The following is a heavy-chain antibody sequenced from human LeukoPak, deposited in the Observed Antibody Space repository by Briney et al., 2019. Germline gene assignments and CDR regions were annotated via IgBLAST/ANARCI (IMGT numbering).Heavy chain of an antibody. J-gene: IGHJ4*02. CDR2: INYNAGST. Sequence: AGGSLRLSCAASGFTFSSYAMTWVRQAPGKGLEWVSSINYNAGSTFYADSVKGRFTISRDNSKNTVYLQMNSLRAEDTAVYYCAKREGSSVYYYYFDYWGQGTLVTVSS. CDR3: AKREGSSVYYYYFDY. D-gene: IGHD5/OR15-5a*01. V-gene: IGHV3-23*01. CDR1: GFTFSSYA.